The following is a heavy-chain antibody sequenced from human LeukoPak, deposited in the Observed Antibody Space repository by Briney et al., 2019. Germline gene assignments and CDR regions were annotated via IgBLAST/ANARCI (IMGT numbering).Heavy chain of an antibody. D-gene: IGHD3-10*01. V-gene: IGHV3-23*01. J-gene: IGHJ4*02. CDR1: GFTFNLYA. CDR3: AKGLSRAFGTYYFDF. CDR2: ISGSGGST. Sequence: GGSLGLSCVASGFTFNLYAMNWVRQAPGKGLEWVSGISGSGGSTYYADSVKGRFTISRDNSKSTLSLQMNSLRDDDTAVYFCAKGLSRAFGTYYFDFWGRGTLVTVSS.